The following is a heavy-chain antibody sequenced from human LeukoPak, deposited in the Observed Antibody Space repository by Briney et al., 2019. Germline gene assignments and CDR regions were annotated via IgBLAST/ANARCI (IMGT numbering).Heavy chain of an antibody. Sequence: KSSETLSLTCTVSGGSMSSHYWSWIRQPPGKGLEWIGCINYSGSTYYSPSLKSRVTISVDKSRNHFSLNLSSVTAADTAVYYCARVNINNWHSCDYWGQGTLVTVSS. CDR2: INYSGST. V-gene: IGHV4-59*11. D-gene: IGHD1-1*01. CDR3: ARVNINNWHSCDY. J-gene: IGHJ4*02. CDR1: GGSMSSHY.